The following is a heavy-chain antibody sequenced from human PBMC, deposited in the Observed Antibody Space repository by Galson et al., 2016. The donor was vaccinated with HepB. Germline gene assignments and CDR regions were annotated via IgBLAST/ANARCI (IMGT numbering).Heavy chain of an antibody. Sequence: SLRLSCAASGVSVSDNVLTWVRQAPGKGMEWVSTLYPNGNTFYADPVRGRFTIFRDNSKNTLFYQMDSLRREDTAVYYCTTLMGWGSRPYYYDNMDVWGQGTTVTVSS. CDR3: TTLMGWGSRPYYYDNMDV. J-gene: IGHJ6*02. V-gene: IGHV3-53*01. CDR1: GVSVSDNV. D-gene: IGHD3-16*01. CDR2: LYPNGNT.